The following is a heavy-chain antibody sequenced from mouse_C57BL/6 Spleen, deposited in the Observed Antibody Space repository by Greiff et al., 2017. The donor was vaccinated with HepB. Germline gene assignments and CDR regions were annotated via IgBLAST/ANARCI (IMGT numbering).Heavy chain of an antibody. CDR1: GYSITSGYY. CDR3: ARGGYSNYVGY. J-gene: IGHJ2*01. D-gene: IGHD2-5*01. V-gene: IGHV3-6*01. Sequence: VQLQQSGPGLLKPSQSLSLTCSVTGYSITSGYYWNWIRQFPGNKLEWMGYISYDGSNNYNPSIKNRISTTRDTSKNQFFLKLNSVTTEDTATYYCARGGYSNYVGYWGQGTTLTVSS. CDR2: ISYDGSN.